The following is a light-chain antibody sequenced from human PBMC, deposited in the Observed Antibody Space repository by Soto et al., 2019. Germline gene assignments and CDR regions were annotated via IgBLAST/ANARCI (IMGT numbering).Light chain of an antibody. Sequence: QSALTQPPSASGSPGQSVAISCTGTSSDVGGYNYVSWYQQHPGKAPKLMIYEVNKRPSGAPDRFYGSKSGNTASLTVSGLQAEDEADYYCSSYAGSSNVFGTGTKVTVL. CDR3: SSYAGSSNV. V-gene: IGLV2-8*01. J-gene: IGLJ1*01. CDR1: SSDVGGYNY. CDR2: EVN.